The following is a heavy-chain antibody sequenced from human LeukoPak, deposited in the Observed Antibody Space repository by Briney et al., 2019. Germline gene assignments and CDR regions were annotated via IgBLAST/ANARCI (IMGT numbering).Heavy chain of an antibody. CDR1: GYTFTGYY. CDR3: ARCTFSSYYYYMDV. D-gene: IGHD3-16*01. J-gene: IGHJ6*03. V-gene: IGHV1-2*02. Sequence: ASVKVSCKASGYTFTGYYMHWVRQAPGQGLEWMGWINPNSGGTNYAQKFQGRVTMTRDTSISTAYMELSRLRSDDTAVYYCARCTFSSYYYYMDVWGKGTTVTASS. CDR2: INPNSGGT.